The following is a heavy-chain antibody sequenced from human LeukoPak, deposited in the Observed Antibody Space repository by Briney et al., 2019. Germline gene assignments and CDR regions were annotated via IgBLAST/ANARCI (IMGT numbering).Heavy chain of an antibody. CDR3: ARDRSNYYGRSYYMDV. CDR2: ISSSSSYI. CDR1: GFTFSSYS. D-gene: IGHD3-10*01. V-gene: IGHV3-21*01. Sequence: GGSLRLSCAASGFTFSSYSMNWVRQAPGKGLEWVSSISSSSSYIYYADSVKGRFTISRDNAKNSLYLRMNSLRAEDTAVYYCARDRSNYYGRSYYMDVWGKGTTVTVSS. J-gene: IGHJ6*03.